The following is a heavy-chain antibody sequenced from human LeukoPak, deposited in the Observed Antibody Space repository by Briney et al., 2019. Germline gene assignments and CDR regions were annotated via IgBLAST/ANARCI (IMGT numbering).Heavy chain of an antibody. D-gene: IGHD2-2*01. V-gene: IGHV1-18*01. CDR3: ARDRDCSSTSCYLGEDAFDI. CDR1: GYTFTSYG. J-gene: IGHJ3*02. Sequence: ASVKVSSKASGYTFTSYGISWVRQAPGQGLEWMGWISAYNGNMNYAQKLQGRVTMTTDTSTSTAYMELRSLRSDDTAVYFCARDRDCSSTSCYLGEDAFDIWGQGTMVTVSS. CDR2: ISAYNGNM.